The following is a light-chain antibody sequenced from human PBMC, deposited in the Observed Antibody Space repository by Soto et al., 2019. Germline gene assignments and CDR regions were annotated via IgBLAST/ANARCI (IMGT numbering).Light chain of an antibody. CDR3: SSYTSISTNV. J-gene: IGLJ1*01. Sequence: QSALTQPASVSGSPGQSITISCTGTSSDVGDYTYVSWYQQHPGKAPKLMIYEVSNRPSGVSDRFSGSKSGNTASLTISVLPAEDEADYYCSSYTSISTNVFGTGTKLTVL. V-gene: IGLV2-14*03. CDR2: EVS. CDR1: SSDVGDYTY.